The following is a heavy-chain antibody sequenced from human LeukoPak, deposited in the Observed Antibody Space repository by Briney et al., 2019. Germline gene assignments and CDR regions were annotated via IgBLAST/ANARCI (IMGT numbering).Heavy chain of an antibody. D-gene: IGHD2-15*01. J-gene: IGHJ4*02. CDR2: ISDFNGLT. CDR3: ARGLGYCSGGTCPNDY. Sequence: ASVKVSCKASSYTFTSYGISWVRQAPGQGLEWMGWISDFNGLTKYAQKLQDRVTMTTDASTSTAYMELRSLTSDDTAIYYCARGLGYCSGGTCPNDYWGQGTLVTVSS. CDR1: SYTFTSYG. V-gene: IGHV1-18*01.